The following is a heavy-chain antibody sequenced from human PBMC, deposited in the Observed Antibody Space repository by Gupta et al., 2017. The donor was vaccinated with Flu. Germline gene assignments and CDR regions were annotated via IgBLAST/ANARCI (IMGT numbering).Heavy chain of an antibody. J-gene: IGHJ4*02. V-gene: IGHV3-30*03. CDR1: TFSSYG. CDR3: AGYCTNGVCLTY. Sequence: TFSSYGMHWVRQAPGKGLEWVAIISYDGSNKYYADSVKGRFTISRDNSKNTLYLQMNSLRAEDTAVYYCAGYCTNGVCLTYWGQGTLVTVSS. CDR2: ISYDGSNK. D-gene: IGHD2-8*01.